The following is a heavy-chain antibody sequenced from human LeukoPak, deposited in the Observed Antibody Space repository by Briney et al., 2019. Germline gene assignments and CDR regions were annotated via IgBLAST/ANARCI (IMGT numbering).Heavy chain of an antibody. CDR1: GDSVSSNSAA. Sequence: SQTLSLTCAISGDSVSSNSAAWNWIRQSPSRGLEWLGRTYFRSKWYNDYAVSVKSRITINPDTSKNQFSLQLNSVTPEDTAVYYCARDQGIAAAWLEGMDVWGQGTTVTVSS. V-gene: IGHV6-1*01. D-gene: IGHD6-13*01. CDR2: TYFRSKWYN. J-gene: IGHJ6*02. CDR3: ARDQGIAAAWLEGMDV.